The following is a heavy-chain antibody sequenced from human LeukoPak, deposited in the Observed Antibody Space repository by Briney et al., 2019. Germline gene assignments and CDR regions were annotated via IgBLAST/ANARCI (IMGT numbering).Heavy chain of an antibody. CDR1: GYTFTELS. CDR3: ATGLTGTTGTTGTDAFDI. J-gene: IGHJ3*02. D-gene: IGHD1-1*01. CDR2: FDPEDGET. V-gene: IGHV1-24*01. Sequence: ASVKVSCKVSGYTFTELSMHWVRQAPGKGLEWMGGFDPEDGETIYAQKFQGRVTMTEDTSTDTAYMELSSLRSEDTAVYYCATGLTGTTGTTGTDAFDIWGQGTMVTVSS.